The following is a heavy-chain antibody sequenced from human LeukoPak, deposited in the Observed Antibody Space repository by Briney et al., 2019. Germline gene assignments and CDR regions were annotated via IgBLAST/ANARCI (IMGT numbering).Heavy chain of an antibody. J-gene: IGHJ4*02. CDR1: GGTFSSYA. CDR2: MNPNSGNT. D-gene: IGHD1-14*01. Sequence: ASVKVSCKASGGTFSSYAISWVRQATGQGLEWMGWMNPNSGNTGYAQKFQGRVTMTRNTSISTAYMELSSLRSEDTAVYYCARGTRTPLDYWGPGTLVTVSS. V-gene: IGHV1-8*02. CDR3: ARGTRTPLDY.